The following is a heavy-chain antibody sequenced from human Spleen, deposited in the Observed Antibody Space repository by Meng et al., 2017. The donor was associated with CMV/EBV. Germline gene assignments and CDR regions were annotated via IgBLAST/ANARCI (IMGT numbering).Heavy chain of an antibody. D-gene: IGHD1-1*01. V-gene: IGHV4-34*01. CDR2: INHSGST. CDR3: ARSATVLIFDY. Sequence: QVQLQQGGAGLLKPSETLSLPCAVYGGSFSGYYWSWIRQPPGKGLEWIGEINHSGSTNYNPSLKSRVTISVDTSKNQFSLKLSSVTAADTAVYYCARSATVLIFDYWGQGTLVTVSS. J-gene: IGHJ4*02. CDR1: GGSFSGYY.